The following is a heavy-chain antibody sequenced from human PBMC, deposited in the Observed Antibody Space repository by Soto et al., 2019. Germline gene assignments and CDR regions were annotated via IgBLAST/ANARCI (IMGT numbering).Heavy chain of an antibody. V-gene: IGHV3-30-3*02. Sequence: LRLSCVVSGFTFSDFVMHWVRQSPGEGLAWVASISKDGLDRYYSESVKGRFTISRDDSKNTVFLQMNSLKVEDTAAYFCASPREGQWLVFDHWGQRTLVTVSS. CDR3: ASPREGQWLVFDH. CDR1: GFTFSDFV. D-gene: IGHD6-19*01. CDR2: ISKDGLDR. J-gene: IGHJ4*02.